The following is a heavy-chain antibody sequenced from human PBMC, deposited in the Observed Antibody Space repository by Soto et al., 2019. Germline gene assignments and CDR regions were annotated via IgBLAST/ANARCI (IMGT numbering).Heavy chain of an antibody. CDR3: ARREIQGPIDY. J-gene: IGHJ4*02. Sequence: QVQLQESGPGLVKPSDTLSLTCAVSGYSISSSNWWGWIRQPPGKGLEWIGYIYYGGTTYYNPSLKSRVTKSVDTSKNQFSLKLTSVTAVDTAVYYCARREIQGPIDYWGQGTLVTVSS. D-gene: IGHD1-26*01. V-gene: IGHV4-28*01. CDR2: IYYGGTT. CDR1: GYSISSSNW.